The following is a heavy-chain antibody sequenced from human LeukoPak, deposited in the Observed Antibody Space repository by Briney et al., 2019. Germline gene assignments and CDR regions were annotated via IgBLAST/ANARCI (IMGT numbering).Heavy chain of an antibody. D-gene: IGHD3-10*01. V-gene: IGHV1-69*13. CDR1: GGTFSSYA. CDR2: IIPIFGTA. J-gene: IGHJ3*02. CDR3: ARDWSYYYGSGRFAFDI. Sequence: ASVKVPCKASGGTFSSYAISWVRQAPGQGLEWMGGIIPIFGTANYAQKFQGRVTITADESTSTAYMKLSSLRSEDTAVYYCARDWSYYYGSGRFAFDIWGQGTMVTVSS.